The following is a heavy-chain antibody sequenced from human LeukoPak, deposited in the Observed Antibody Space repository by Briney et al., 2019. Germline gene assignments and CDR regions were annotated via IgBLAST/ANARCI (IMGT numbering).Heavy chain of an antibody. CDR1: GFTFTRYW. V-gene: IGHV3-7*05. J-gene: IGHJ3*02. D-gene: IGHD3-10*01. CDR2: IKQDGSDR. Sequence: GGSLRLSCAASGFTFTRYWMSWVRQAPGKELEWVANIKQDGSDRNYADSVKGRITITRDNAQNSLYLQVNSLSAEDTAVYYCTRALITMVRGVITRGGHDAFDIWGQGTMVTVSS. CDR3: TRALITMVRGVITRGGHDAFDI.